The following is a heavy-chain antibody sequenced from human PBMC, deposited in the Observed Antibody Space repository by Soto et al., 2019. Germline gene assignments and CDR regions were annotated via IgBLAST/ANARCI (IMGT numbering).Heavy chain of an antibody. D-gene: IGHD6-6*01. CDR3: ARSSSSSLSLMDV. Sequence: QVQLVESGGGVVQPVRSLRLSCAASGFTFSSYAMHWVRQAPGKGLEWVAVISYDGSNKYYADSVKGRFTISRDNSKNTLYLQINSLRAEDTAVCYCARSSSSSLSLMDVWGQGTTVTVSS. CDR2: ISYDGSNK. V-gene: IGHV3-30-3*01. J-gene: IGHJ6*02. CDR1: GFTFSSYA.